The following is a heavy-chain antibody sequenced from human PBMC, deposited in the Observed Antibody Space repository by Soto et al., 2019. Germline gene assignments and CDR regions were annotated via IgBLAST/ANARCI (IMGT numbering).Heavy chain of an antibody. D-gene: IGHD3-16*01. Sequence: QVQLVESGGGVVQPGTSLRLSCVGSGFTFRSYVIHWVRQAPGKGLEWVALTSYDGSNNFYGESVKGRFTISRDNSRNTVELQMDSLRLEDTALYYCARWGMTGGLDVWGQGTLVSVSS. CDR2: TSYDGSNN. CDR1: GFTFRSYV. CDR3: ARWGMTGGLDV. J-gene: IGHJ4*02. V-gene: IGHV3-33*05.